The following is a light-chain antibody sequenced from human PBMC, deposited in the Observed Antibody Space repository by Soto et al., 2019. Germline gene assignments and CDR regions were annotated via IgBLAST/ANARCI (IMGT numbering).Light chain of an antibody. CDR2: EVN. CDR1: SSDVGGYKY. CDR3: SSYAGGINSEV. Sequence: QSVLTQPPSASGSPGQSVTISCTGTSSDVGGYKYVSWYQQHPGKAPQLMIYEVNKRPSGVPDRFSGSKSGNTASLTVSGLQAEDEADYYCSSYAGGINSEVFGTGTKVTVL. J-gene: IGLJ1*01. V-gene: IGLV2-8*01.